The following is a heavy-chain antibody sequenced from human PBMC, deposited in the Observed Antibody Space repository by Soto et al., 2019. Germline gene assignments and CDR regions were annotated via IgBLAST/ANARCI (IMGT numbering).Heavy chain of an antibody. CDR2: ISSSSSYI. V-gene: IGHV3-21*01. CDR1: GFTFSSYI. Sequence: GGSLRLSCAASGFTFSSYIMSWVRQAPGKGLEWVSSISSSSSYIYYADSVKGRFTISRDNAKNSLYLQMNSLRAEDTAVYYCARVGATIGRTAFDYWGQGTLVTVSS. D-gene: IGHD1-26*01. J-gene: IGHJ4*02. CDR3: ARVGATIGRTAFDY.